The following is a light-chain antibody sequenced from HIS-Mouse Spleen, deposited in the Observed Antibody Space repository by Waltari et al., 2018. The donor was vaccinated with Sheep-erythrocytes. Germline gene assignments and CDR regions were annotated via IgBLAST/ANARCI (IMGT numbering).Light chain of an antibody. CDR1: SSDVGGYNS. J-gene: IGLJ1*01. CDR3: CSYAGSYNHV. Sequence: QSALTQPRSVSGSPGQSVTISCTGTSSDVGGYNSVPWYQQHPGKAPKLMIYDVSNRPSGVPDRFSGSKSGNTASLTISGLQAEDEADYYCCSYAGSYNHVFATGTKVTVL. V-gene: IGLV2-11*01. CDR2: DVS.